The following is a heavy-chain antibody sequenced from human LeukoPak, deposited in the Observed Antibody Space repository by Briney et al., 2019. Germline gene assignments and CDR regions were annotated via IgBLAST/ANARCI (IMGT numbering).Heavy chain of an antibody. D-gene: IGHD3-3*01. CDR3: ARAAGSIFGVVVATADYWYFDL. Sequence: SETLSLTCAVYGGSFSGYYWSWIRQPPEKGLEWIGEINHSGSPNYNPSLKSRVTISADTSKNQFSLRLSSVTAADTAVYYCARAAGSIFGVVVATADYWYFDLWGRGTLVTVSS. V-gene: IGHV4-34*01. CDR1: GGSFSGYY. J-gene: IGHJ2*01. CDR2: INHSGSP.